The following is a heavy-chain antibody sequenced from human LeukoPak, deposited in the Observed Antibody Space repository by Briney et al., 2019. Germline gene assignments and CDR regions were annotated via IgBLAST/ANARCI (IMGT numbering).Heavy chain of an antibody. J-gene: IGHJ4*02. CDR1: GFTFSSYW. Sequence: GGSLRLSCAASGFTFSSYWMSWVRQAPGKGLEWVANIKQDGSEKYYVDSVKGRFTISRDNSKNTLYLQMNSLRVEDTAVYYCAGDSMGSYHFAHWGQGTLVTVSS. D-gene: IGHD3-10*01. V-gene: IGHV3-7*03. CDR2: IKQDGSEK. CDR3: AGDSMGSYHFAH.